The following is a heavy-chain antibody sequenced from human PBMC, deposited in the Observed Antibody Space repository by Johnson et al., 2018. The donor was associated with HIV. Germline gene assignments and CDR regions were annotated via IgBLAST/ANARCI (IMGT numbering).Heavy chain of an antibody. CDR2: IWYDGSNK. CDR1: GCTLRSYG. V-gene: IGHV3-33*01. CDR3: ARAPGFSRAFDI. D-gene: IGHD3-10*01. Sequence: MQLVESGGGVVQPGRSLRLSCAASGCTLRSYGMHRVRQAPGKGLEWVAVIWYDGSNKYYADSVKGRFTISRDNSKNTLYLQMNSLTAEDTAVYYCARAPGFSRAFDIWGQGTMVTVSS. J-gene: IGHJ3*02.